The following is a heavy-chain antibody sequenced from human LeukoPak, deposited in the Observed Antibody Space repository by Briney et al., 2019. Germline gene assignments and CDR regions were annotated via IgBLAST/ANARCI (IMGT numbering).Heavy chain of an antibody. D-gene: IGHD3-3*02. J-gene: IGHJ2*01. V-gene: IGHV4-4*09. CDR3: ARHMHFWSKPYFDL. CDR1: GGSISTYY. CDR2: MYMSGSA. Sequence: SETLSLTCTVSGGSISTYYWSWIRQPPGKGLGWIGYMYMSGSAYYNLSLKSRVTISVDTSKNQFSLKLSSVTAADTAVYYCARHMHFWSKPYFDLWGRGTLVTVSS.